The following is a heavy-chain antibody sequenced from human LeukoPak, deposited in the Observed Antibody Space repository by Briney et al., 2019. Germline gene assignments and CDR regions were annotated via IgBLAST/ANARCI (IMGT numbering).Heavy chain of an antibody. CDR1: GGSITNSTYY. CDR3: ARHGANVWGTNPFVNWFDP. CDR2: IYYSGST. V-gene: IGHV4-39*01. Sequence: KPSETLSLTCTVSGGSITNSTYYWVWIRQPPGKGLEWIGSIYYSGSTFYNPSLKSRVTISVDTSKNQFSVTLTSVTTADAAVYYCARHGANVWGTNPFVNWFDPWGQGTLVTVSS. D-gene: IGHD3-16*01. J-gene: IGHJ5*02.